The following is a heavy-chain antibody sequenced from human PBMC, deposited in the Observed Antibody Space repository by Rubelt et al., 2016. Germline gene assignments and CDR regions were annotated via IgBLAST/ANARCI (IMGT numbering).Heavy chain of an antibody. D-gene: IGHD2-2*01. CDR1: GFTFSDYL. CDR3: AGDRSNGSTLVYYFDY. Sequence: GGGVVQPGRSLRLSCAASGFTFSDYLMHWVRQAPGKGLEWLTVISYDGINEYYADSVKVRFTISRDNSKNTLHLQMNSLRGEYTAVYYCAGDRSNGSTLVYYFDYWGLRTLVTVSS. V-gene: IGHV3-30*03. J-gene: IGHJ4*02. CDR2: ISYDGINE.